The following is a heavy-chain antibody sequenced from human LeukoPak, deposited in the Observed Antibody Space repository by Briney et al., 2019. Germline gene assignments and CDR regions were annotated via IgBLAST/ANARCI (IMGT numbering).Heavy chain of an antibody. CDR2: MNPNSGNT. J-gene: IGHJ5*02. V-gene: IGHV1-8*03. CDR1: GYTFTSYD. D-gene: IGHD6-13*01. Sequence: ASVKVSCKASGYTFTSYDINWVRQATGQGLEWMGWMNPNSGNTGYAQKFQGRVTITRNTSISTAYMELNSLRSEDTAVYYCARRMPRQQPRPWFDPWGQGTLVTVSS. CDR3: ARRMPRQQPRPWFDP.